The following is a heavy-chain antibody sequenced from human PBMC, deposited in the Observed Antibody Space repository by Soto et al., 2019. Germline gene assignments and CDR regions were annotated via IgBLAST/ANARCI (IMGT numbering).Heavy chain of an antibody. V-gene: IGHV3-49*04. CDR2: IRSKAYGGTT. CDR1: GFTFGDYA. D-gene: IGHD2-21*01. Sequence: PGGSLRLSCTASGFTFGDYAMSWVRQAPGKGLEWVGFIRSKAYGGTTEYAASVKGRFTISRDDSKSIAYLQMNSLKTEDTAVYYCARDRPLTLFTGPYYYYGMDVWGQGTTVTVSS. J-gene: IGHJ6*02. CDR3: ARDRPLTLFTGPYYYYGMDV.